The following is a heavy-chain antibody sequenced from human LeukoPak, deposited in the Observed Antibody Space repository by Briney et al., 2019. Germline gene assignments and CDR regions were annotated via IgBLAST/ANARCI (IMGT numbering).Heavy chain of an antibody. Sequence: ASVKVSCKASGGTFSSYAISWVRQAPGQGLEWMGRIIPILGIANYAQKFQGRVTITADKSTSTAYMELSSLRSEDTAVYYCALVEGIGATMRDWGQGTLVTVSS. CDR2: IIPILGIA. V-gene: IGHV1-69*04. J-gene: IGHJ4*02. CDR3: ALVEGIGATMRD. D-gene: IGHD5-12*01. CDR1: GGTFSSYA.